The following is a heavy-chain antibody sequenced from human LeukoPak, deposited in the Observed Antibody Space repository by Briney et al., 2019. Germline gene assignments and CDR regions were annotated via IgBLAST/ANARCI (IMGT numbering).Heavy chain of an antibody. Sequence: PSETLSLTCAVYGGSFSGYYWSWIRQPPGKGLEWIGEINHSGSTNYNPSLKSRVTISVDTSKNQFSLKLSSVTAADTAVYYCATHQYSYGLNWFDPWGQGTLVTVSS. D-gene: IGHD5-18*01. J-gene: IGHJ5*02. CDR2: INHSGST. CDR1: GGSFSGYY. V-gene: IGHV4-34*01. CDR3: ATHQYSYGLNWFDP.